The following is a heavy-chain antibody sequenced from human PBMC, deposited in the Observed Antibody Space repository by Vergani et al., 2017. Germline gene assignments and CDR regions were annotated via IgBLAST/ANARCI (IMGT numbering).Heavy chain of an antibody. CDR1: GFTFKKYW. J-gene: IGHJ6*04. CDR3: ARLASKQQLSDLGSRYYVTFFFLDV. Sequence: EVQLVESGGGLVQPGGSLRLTCVASGFTFKKYWMNWVRQAPGKGLEWVANIKESGSDKSYVDSVKGRFTISRDNSRNALYLEMDSLRAEDTAVYFCARLASKQQLSDLGSRYYVTFFFLDVWVKGTKVSVSS. V-gene: IGHV3-7*01. CDR2: IKESGSDK. D-gene: IGHD3-3*01.